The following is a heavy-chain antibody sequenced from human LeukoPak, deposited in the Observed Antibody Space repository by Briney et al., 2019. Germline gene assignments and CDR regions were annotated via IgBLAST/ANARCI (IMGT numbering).Heavy chain of an antibody. V-gene: IGHV3-11*01. J-gene: IGHJ4*02. CDR3: ARDGGSSWYFDY. D-gene: IGHD6-13*01. Sequence: AGYLRRYCAASAFTFSDNYMSWLRQAPGKGLEWVTCISSSGNTTYYADYVKGRFTISRDNAENSLYLQMNRLRVEDTAVYYCARDGGSSWYFDYWGQGTLVTVSS. CDR1: AFTFSDNY. CDR2: ISSSGNTT.